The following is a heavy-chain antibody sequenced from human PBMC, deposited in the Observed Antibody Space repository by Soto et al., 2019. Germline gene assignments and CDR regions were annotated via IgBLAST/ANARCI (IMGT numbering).Heavy chain of an antibody. J-gene: IGHJ4*02. D-gene: IGHD6-19*01. CDR3: ARVSSSGGFDY. V-gene: IGHV1-69*02. CDR1: GGTFSSYT. Sequence: QVQLVQSGAEVKKPGSSVKVSCKASGGTFSSYTISWVRQAPGQGLEWMGRIIPILGIANYAQKFQGRVTITADKATSTAYMELSSLRSEDTAVYYCARVSSSGGFDYWGQGTLVTVSS. CDR2: IIPILGIA.